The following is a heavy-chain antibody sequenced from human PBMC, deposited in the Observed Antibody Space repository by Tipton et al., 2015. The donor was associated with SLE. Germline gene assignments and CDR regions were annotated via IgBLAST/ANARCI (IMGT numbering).Heavy chain of an antibody. Sequence: LRLSCTVSGGSISSSSYYWGWIRQPPGKGLEWIGSIYYSGSTNYNPSLKSRVTISVDTSKKQVSLKLSSVTAADTAVYYCARGGAAAGTLDYWGQGTLVTVSS. CDR3: ARGGAAAGTLDY. CDR1: GGSISSSSYY. J-gene: IGHJ4*02. CDR2: IYYSGST. D-gene: IGHD6-13*01. V-gene: IGHV4-39*07.